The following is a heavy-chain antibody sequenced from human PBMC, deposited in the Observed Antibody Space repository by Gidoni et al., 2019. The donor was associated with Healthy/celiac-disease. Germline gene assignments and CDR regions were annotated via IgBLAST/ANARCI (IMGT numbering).Heavy chain of an antibody. D-gene: IGHD3-16*01. J-gene: IGHJ4*02. CDR1: GGSISSSSYY. CDR2: IYYSGST. CDR3: ARLGQTEGFDY. Sequence: QLQLQASGPGLVQPSATLSLTCTVSGGSISSSSYYWGWLRQPPGKGLEWIGRIYYSGSTYYNPSLKSRVTISVDTSKNQFSLKLSSVTAADTAVYDCARLGQTEGFDYWGQGTLVTVSS. V-gene: IGHV4-39*01.